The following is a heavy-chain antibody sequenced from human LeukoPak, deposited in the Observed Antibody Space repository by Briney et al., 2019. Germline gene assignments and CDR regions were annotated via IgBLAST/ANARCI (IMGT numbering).Heavy chain of an antibody. D-gene: IGHD6-6*01. Sequence: GGSLRLSCTASGLTFGDYAMSSVRQAPGKGLEWVGFIRSKAYGGTTEYAASVKGRFTISRDDSKSIAYLQMNSLKTEDTAVYYCTRMREARRFYYFDYWGQGTLVTVSS. V-gene: IGHV3-49*04. CDR2: IRSKAYGGTT. CDR3: TRMREARRFYYFDY. CDR1: GLTFGDYA. J-gene: IGHJ4*02.